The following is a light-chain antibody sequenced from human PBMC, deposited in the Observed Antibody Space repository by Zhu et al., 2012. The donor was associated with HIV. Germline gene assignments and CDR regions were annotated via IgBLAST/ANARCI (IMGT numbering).Light chain of an antibody. CDR1: ERISNY. CDR3: QHLTLYPT. V-gene: IGKV3-11*01. Sequence: EIVLTQSPGTLSLSPGERATLSCRASERISNYLAWYQLKPGQAPRFLIYDASNRATGIPARFSGSGSGTEFTLTISSLQPEDFATYFCQHLTLYPTFGGGSKVEIK. CDR2: DAS. J-gene: IGKJ4*01.